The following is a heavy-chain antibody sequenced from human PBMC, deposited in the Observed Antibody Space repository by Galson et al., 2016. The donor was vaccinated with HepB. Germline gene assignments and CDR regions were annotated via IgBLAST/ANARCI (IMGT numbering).Heavy chain of an antibody. J-gene: IGHJ4*02. V-gene: IGHV3-23*01. CDR2: ISGSGDST. D-gene: IGHD2-15*01. CDR3: AKDLLCCSGGNCYPPVRGFDY. CDR1: GFTFSGYA. Sequence: SLRLSCAASGFTFSGYAMSWVRQAPGKGLEWVSIISGSGDSTYYADSVKGRFTIPRDNSKNTLYLQMNSLRVEDTAVYYCAKDLLCCSGGNCYPPVRGFDYWGQGTLVTVSS.